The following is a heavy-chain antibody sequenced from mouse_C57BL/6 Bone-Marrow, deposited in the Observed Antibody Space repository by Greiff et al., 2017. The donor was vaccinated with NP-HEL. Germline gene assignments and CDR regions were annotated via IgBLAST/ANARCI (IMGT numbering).Heavy chain of an antibody. J-gene: IGHJ1*03. D-gene: IGHD1-1*01. CDR1: GYTFTSYW. CDR3: ARNYGSHWYFDV. V-gene: IGHV1-69*01. CDR2: IDPSDSYT. Sequence: QVQLQQPGAELVMPGASVKLSCKASGYTFTSYWMHWVKQRPGQGLEWIGEIDPSDSYTNYNQKFKGKSTLTVDKSSSTAYMQLSSLTSEDSAVYYCARNYGSHWYFDVWGTGTTVTGSS.